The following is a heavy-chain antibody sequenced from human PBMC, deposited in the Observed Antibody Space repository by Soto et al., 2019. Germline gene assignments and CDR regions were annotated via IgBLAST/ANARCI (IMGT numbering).Heavy chain of an antibody. Sequence: GGSLRLSCAASGFTFSNAWMSWVRQAPGKGLEWVGRIKSKTDGGTTDYAAPVKGRFTISRDDSKNTLYLQMNSLKTEDTAVYYCTTDRLAYIWGSYLKQDYWGQGTLVTVSS. CDR2: IKSKTDGGTT. J-gene: IGHJ4*02. CDR3: TTDRLAYIWGSYLKQDY. D-gene: IGHD3-16*01. V-gene: IGHV3-15*01. CDR1: GFTFSNAW.